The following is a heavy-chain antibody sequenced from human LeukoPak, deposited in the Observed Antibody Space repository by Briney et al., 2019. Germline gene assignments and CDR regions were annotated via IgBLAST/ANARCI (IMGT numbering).Heavy chain of an antibody. CDR1: GYSISSGYY. Sequence: SETLSLTCTVSGYSISSGYYWGCIRQPPGKGLDWIGIIYHSGSTYYNPSLKSRVTISVDTSKNQFSLKLSSVSAADTAVYYCARAGAWGFYLDFDHWGQGTLVTVSS. J-gene: IGHJ4*02. D-gene: IGHD7-27*01. V-gene: IGHV4-38-2*02. CDR2: IYHSGST. CDR3: ARAGAWGFYLDFDH.